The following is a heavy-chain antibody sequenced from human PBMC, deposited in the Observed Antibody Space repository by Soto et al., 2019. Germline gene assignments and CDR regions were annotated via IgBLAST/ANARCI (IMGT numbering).Heavy chain of an antibody. CDR3: TTAAYSYGYDY. V-gene: IGHV3-15*07. Sequence: GGALRLSCAASGFTFSNAWVKWVRQAPGKGLEWVGRIKSKTDGGTTDYAAPVKGRFTISRDDSKNTLYLQMNSLKTEDTAVYYCTTAAYSYGYDYWGQGTLVTVSS. J-gene: IGHJ4*02. CDR1: GFTFSNAW. D-gene: IGHD5-18*01. CDR2: IKSKTDGGTT.